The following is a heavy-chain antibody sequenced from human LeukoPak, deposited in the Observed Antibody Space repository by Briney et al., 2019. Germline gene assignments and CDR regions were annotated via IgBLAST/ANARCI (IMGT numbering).Heavy chain of an antibody. V-gene: IGHV3-21*01. CDR1: GFTFSGYS. D-gene: IGHD4-23*01. J-gene: IGHJ4*02. CDR2: ISTSSSYI. Sequence: GGSLRLSCAASGFTFSGYSMNWVRQAPGKGLEWVSFISTSSSYIHYGDSVKGRFTISRDNAKNSLFLQMHSLRAEDTAVYYCARDGGNWNYVDYWGQGTLVTVSS. CDR3: ARDGGNWNYVDY.